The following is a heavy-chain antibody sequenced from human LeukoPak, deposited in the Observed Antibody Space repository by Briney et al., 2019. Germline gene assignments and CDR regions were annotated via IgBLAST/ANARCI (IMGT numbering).Heavy chain of an antibody. J-gene: IGHJ4*02. CDR3: ARDGYNYRVFDY. V-gene: IGHV1-46*01. D-gene: IGHD5-24*01. CDR2: INPSGGST. CDR1: GYTFTSYY. Sequence: ASVKVSCKASGYTFTSYYMHWVRQAPGQGLEGMGIINPSGGSTSYAQKFQGRVTMTRDMSTSTVYMELSSLRSEDTAVYYCARDGYNYRVFDYWGQGTLVTVSS.